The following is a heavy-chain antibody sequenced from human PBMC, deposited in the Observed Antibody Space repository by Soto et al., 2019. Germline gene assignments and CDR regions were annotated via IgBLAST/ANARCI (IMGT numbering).Heavy chain of an antibody. V-gene: IGHV5-51*03. CDR1: GYSFTSYW. Sequence: EVQLVQSGAEVKKPGESLKISCKGSGYSFTSYWIGWVRQMPGKGLEWMGIIYPGDSDTRYSPSFQGQVTISADKSISTAYLQWSSLKASDTAMYFCARPVRIIAVAGVDAFDIWGQGTMVTVSS. CDR2: IYPGDSDT. J-gene: IGHJ3*02. CDR3: ARPVRIIAVAGVDAFDI. D-gene: IGHD6-19*01.